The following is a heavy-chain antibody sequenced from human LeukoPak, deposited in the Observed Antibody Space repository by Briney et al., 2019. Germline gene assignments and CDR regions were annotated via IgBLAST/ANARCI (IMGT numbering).Heavy chain of an antibody. CDR1: GYTLTELS. CDR3: APDGTGSYYSQSNWFDP. Sequence: ASVKVSCKVSGYTLTELSMHWVRQAPGKGLEWMGGFDPEDGETIYAQKFQGRVTMTEDTSTDTAYMELSSLRSEDTAVYYCAPDGTGSYYSQSNWFDPWGQGTLVTVSP. D-gene: IGHD3-10*01. J-gene: IGHJ5*02. CDR2: FDPEDGET. V-gene: IGHV1-24*01.